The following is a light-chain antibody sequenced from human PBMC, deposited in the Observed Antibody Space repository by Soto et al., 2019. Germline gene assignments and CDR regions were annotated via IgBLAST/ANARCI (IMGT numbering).Light chain of an antibody. V-gene: IGLV2-14*01. CDR1: SSDVGGYNY. CDR2: DVS. J-gene: IGLJ2*01. CDR3: SSYTSSGTLIV. Sequence: QSALTQPASVSGSPGQSITISCTGTSSDVGGYNYVSWYQQHPGKAPKLMIYDVSNRPSGVSNRFSGSKSGNTASLTISGPQAEDEADYYCSSYTSSGTLIVFGAGTKLTVL.